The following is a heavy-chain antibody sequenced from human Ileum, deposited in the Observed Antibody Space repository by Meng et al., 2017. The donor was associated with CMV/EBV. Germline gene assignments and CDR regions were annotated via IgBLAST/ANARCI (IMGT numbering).Heavy chain of an antibody. Sequence: SLKISCTASGFTFSSYAFHWVRQTPGKGLEWVAVISSVENIKHYVDSVKGRFTISRDNSKSTLYLQMDSLRADDTAVYYCWSPNCGDCWGQGTLVTVSS. V-gene: IGHV3-30*04. CDR2: ISSVENIK. J-gene: IGHJ4*02. CDR1: GFTFSSYA. CDR3: WSPNCGDC. D-gene: IGHD2-21*01.